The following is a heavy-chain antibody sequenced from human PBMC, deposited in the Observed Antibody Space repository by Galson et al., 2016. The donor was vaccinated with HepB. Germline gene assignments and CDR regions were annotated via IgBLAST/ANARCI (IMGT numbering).Heavy chain of an antibody. D-gene: IGHD5-24*01. V-gene: IGHV3-73*01. Sequence: LRLSCAASGFVFSGSAIHWVRQASGRGLEWVGRIRSNIESYATGYIESVKGRFTISRDDSKDTAYLQMNSLKIDDTAVYYCTRIEEAREGIKGTFNVWGQGTMVTVSS. J-gene: IGHJ3*01. CDR1: GFVFSGSA. CDR2: IRSNIESYAT. CDR3: TRIEEAREGIKGTFNV.